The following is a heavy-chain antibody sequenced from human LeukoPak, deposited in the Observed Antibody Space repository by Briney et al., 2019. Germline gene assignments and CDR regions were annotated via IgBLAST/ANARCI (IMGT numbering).Heavy chain of an antibody. V-gene: IGHV3-48*03. CDR3: ARGGYGDYSGDWFDP. J-gene: IGHJ5*02. CDR1: GFTFSSYE. D-gene: IGHD4-17*01. Sequence: GGSLRLSCAASGFTFSSYEMNWVRQAPGKGLEWVSYISSSGSTIYYADSVKGRFTISRDNAKNSLYLQMNSLRAEDTAVYYCARGGYGDYSGDWFDPWGQGTLVTVSS. CDR2: ISSSGSTI.